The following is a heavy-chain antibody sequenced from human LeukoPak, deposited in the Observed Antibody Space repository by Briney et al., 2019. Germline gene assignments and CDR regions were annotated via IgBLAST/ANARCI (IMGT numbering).Heavy chain of an antibody. J-gene: IGHJ4*02. Sequence: GGSLRLSCAASGFTFSSYAMHWVRQAPGKGLEWVAVISYDGSNKYYADSVKGRFTISRDNSKNTLYLQMNSLRAEDTAVYYCAGVEYYYDSSGSTGYSFDYWGQGTLVTVSS. V-gene: IGHV3-30-3*01. CDR1: GFTFSSYA. D-gene: IGHD3-22*01. CDR2: ISYDGSNK. CDR3: AGVEYYYDSSGSTGYSFDY.